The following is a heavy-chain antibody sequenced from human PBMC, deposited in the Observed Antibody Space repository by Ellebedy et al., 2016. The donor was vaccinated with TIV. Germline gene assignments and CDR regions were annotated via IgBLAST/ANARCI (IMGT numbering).Heavy chain of an antibody. D-gene: IGHD2-15*01. V-gene: IGHV4-59*08. CDR1: GDSFSFYY. J-gene: IGHJ4*02. Sequence: MPSETLSLTCTVSGDSFSFYYWSWIRQPPGKGLEWVGCIYYNGSTNHNASLKSRVTISLDPTKNQFSLKLNSVTAADMAVYFCARMAGGSSGDYYFDSWGQGSLVTVTS. CDR2: IYYNGST. CDR3: ARMAGGSSGDYYFDS.